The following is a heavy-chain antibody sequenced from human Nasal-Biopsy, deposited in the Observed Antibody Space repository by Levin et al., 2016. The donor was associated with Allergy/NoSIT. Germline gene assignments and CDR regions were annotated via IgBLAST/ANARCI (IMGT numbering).Heavy chain of an antibody. CDR3: ARDEDTSRGYSGNALDN. Sequence: GGSLRLSCAVSGFTFGSHSMHWVRQAPGKGLEWVAVISYDGSDKYYAESVRGRFTISRDNTKNTLYLQMNSLRGEDTAVYYCARDEDTSRGYSGNALDNWGQGTLVTVSS. J-gene: IGHJ4*02. D-gene: IGHD5-12*01. CDR2: ISYDGSDK. V-gene: IGHV3-30*04. CDR1: GFTFGSHS.